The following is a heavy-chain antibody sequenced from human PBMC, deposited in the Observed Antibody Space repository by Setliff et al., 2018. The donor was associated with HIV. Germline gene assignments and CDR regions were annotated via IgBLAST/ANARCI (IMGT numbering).Heavy chain of an antibody. CDR3: ARGGLGVVTSFDS. CDR2: IHYSGNT. D-gene: IGHD3-3*01. J-gene: IGHJ4*02. V-gene: IGHV4-31*03. Sequence: SETLSLTCTVSGGSISSGGYYWSWIRQHPGKGLEWIGYIHYSGNTYNNPSLNSRISISVDMSKNKFSLKLSSLTAADTAVYYCARGGLGVVTSFDSWGQGVLVTVSS. CDR1: GGSISSGGYY.